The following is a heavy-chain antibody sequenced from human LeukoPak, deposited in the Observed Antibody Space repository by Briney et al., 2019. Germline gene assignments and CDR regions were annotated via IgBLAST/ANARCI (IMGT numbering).Heavy chain of an antibody. CDR1: GFTFSRYE. J-gene: IGHJ4*02. D-gene: IGHD3-22*01. V-gene: IGHV3-48*03. CDR3: ARDMVGSSGYYYFG. Sequence: GGSLRLSCAASGFTFSRYEMNWVRQAPGKGLEWVSYISSSGSTIYYADSVKGRFTISRDNAKNSLYLQMNSLRAEDPAVYYCARDMVGSSGYYYFGRGQGTLVTVSS. CDR2: ISSSGSTI.